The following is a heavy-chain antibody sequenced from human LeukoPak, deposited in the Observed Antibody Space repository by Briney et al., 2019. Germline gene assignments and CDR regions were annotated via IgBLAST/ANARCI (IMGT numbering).Heavy chain of an antibody. V-gene: IGHV3-30*03. D-gene: IGHD3-10*01. CDR2: ISYDGSNK. Sequence: GGSLRLSCAASGFTFSSYGMHWVRQAPGKGLEWVAVISYDGSNKHYADSVKGRFTISRDNSKNTLYLQMNSLRAEDTAVYYCATSRLGLWYGDYYMDVWGKGTTVTVSS. CDR3: ATSRLGLWYGDYYMDV. CDR1: GFTFSSYG. J-gene: IGHJ6*03.